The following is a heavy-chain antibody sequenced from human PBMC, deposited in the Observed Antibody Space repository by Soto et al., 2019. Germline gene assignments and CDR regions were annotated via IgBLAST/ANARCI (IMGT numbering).Heavy chain of an antibody. CDR2: IGRGDDK. V-gene: IGHV3-23*01. CDR1: GFKISDFV. D-gene: IGHD1-1*01. CDR3: AKSATTGRQLYDGMDV. Sequence: GPLMSTSKAAGFKISDFVMNCVHPGTGKGLDRVSTIGRGDDKYYADSVKGRFTISRDTSQNTLLLQMDKQRADDTDLYFCAKSATTGRQLYDGMDVWAQGTTVTVSS. J-gene: IGHJ6*02.